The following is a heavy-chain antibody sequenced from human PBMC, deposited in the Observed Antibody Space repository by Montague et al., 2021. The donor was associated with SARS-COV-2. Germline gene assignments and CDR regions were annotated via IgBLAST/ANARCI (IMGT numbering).Heavy chain of an antibody. CDR3: ARAYSGSWAHLDN. V-gene: IGHV4-61*02. CDR1: GGSISSGSYY. J-gene: IGHJ4*02. Sequence: TLSLTCTVSGGSISSGSYYWSWIRQPAGKGLEWIGRIYTSGTTDYSFSLKSRVTISVDTSKNQFSLKLTSVTAADTAVYYCARAYSGSWAHLDNWGQGSLVTGSA. CDR2: IYTSGTT. D-gene: IGHD5-12*01.